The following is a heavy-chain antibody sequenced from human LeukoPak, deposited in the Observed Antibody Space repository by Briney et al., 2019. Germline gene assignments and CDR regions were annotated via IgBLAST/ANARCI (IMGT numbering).Heavy chain of an antibody. Sequence: SVKVSCNASGGTFSSYAISWVRQAPGQGLEWKGGIIPIFGTANYAQKFQGGVTITTDESTSTAYMELSSLRSEDTAVYYCASSGSYGVWYFDYWGQGTLVTVSS. J-gene: IGHJ4*02. V-gene: IGHV1-69*05. CDR1: GGTFSSYA. D-gene: IGHD1-26*01. CDR3: ASSGSYGVWYFDY. CDR2: IIPIFGTA.